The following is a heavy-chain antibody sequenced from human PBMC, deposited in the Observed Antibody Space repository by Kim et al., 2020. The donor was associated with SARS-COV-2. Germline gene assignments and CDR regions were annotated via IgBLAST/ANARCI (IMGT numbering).Heavy chain of an antibody. D-gene: IGHD5-18*01. CDR3: ARDSGDGYAIDY. CDR1: GGSISSGGYS. Sequence: SETLSLTCAVSGGSISSGGYSWSWIRQPPGKGLEWIGYIYHSGSTYYNPSLKSRVTISVDRSKNQFSLKLSSVTAADTAVYYCARDSGDGYAIDYWGQGTLVTVSS. J-gene: IGHJ4*02. V-gene: IGHV4-30-2*01. CDR2: IYHSGST.